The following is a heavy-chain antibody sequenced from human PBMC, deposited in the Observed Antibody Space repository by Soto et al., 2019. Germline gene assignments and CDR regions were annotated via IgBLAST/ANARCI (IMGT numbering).Heavy chain of an antibody. CDR1: GGSISNAAYS. Sequence: PSETLSLTCTVSGGSISNAAYSWGWIRQPPGKGLEWIGYIYPSGMPFYNPSLRSRVTISIDRSNDQFSLNLKSVTAADTAVYYCARERGGYGLFDSWGQGPLVTVSS. D-gene: IGHD5-18*01. CDR3: ARERGGYGLFDS. V-gene: IGHV4-30-2*01. CDR2: IYPSGMP. J-gene: IGHJ4*02.